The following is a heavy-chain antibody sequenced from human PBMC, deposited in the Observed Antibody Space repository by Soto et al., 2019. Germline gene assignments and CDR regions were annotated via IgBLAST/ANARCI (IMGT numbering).Heavy chain of an antibody. J-gene: IGHJ4*02. V-gene: IGHV1-69*13. D-gene: IGHD3-3*01. Sequence: SVKVSCKASGGSFGKSAINWVRQTPGQGLEWLGGFIPVYRTLNYAQKFQGRVTITADESTGTAYMTLSSLASDDTAVYYCATGVIWIGYFTVDSWGQGTRVTVSS. CDR2: FIPVYRTL. CDR1: GGSFGKSA. CDR3: ATGVIWIGYFTVDS.